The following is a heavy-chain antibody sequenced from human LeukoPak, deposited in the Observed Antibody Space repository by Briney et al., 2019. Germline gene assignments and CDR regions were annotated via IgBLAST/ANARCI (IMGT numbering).Heavy chain of an antibody. J-gene: IGHJ5*02. D-gene: IGHD3-3*01. CDR2: MNPNSGNT. V-gene: IGHV1-8*03. CDR3: ARGRDVLRFLEWSSNWFDP. Sequence: GASVKVSCKASGYTFTSYDINWVRQATGQGLEWMGWMNPNSGNTGYAQKFQGRVTITRNTSISTAYMELSSLRSEDTAVYYCARGRDVLRFLEWSSNWFDPWGQGTLVTVSS. CDR1: GYTFTSYD.